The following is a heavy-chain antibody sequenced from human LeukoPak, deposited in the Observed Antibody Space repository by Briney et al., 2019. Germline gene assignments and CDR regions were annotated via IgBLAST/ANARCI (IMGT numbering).Heavy chain of an antibody. CDR3: AREGSYCVGGDCYSFDS. J-gene: IGHJ4*02. CDR2: MHPGNGNT. Sequence: ASVKVSCTASGYRFISNYIQWVRQAPGLGPEWMGWMHPGNGNTRYAEKFQGRVTMTRDTSINTAYMDLSSLRSDDTAVYYCAREGSYCVGGDCYSFDSWGQGTLITVSS. CDR1: GYRFISNY. V-gene: IGHV1-2*02. D-gene: IGHD2-21*02.